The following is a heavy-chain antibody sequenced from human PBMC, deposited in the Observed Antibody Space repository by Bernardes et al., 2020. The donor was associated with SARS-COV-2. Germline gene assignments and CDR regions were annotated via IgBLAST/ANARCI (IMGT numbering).Heavy chain of an antibody. V-gene: IGHV4-4*07. CDR2: IDTSGST. J-gene: IGHJ2*01. CDR1: GGFISNFY. D-gene: IGHD4-17*01. CDR3: ARDLLGGDYNYLYFDL. Sequence: SKPLSLTCTVSGGFISNFYWSWVRQSAGKGLEWMGRIDTSGSTHYNPSLKSRVTLSVDSSKNQFSLNLSSVTAADTAVYYCARDLLGGDYNYLYFDLWGRGTLVTVSS.